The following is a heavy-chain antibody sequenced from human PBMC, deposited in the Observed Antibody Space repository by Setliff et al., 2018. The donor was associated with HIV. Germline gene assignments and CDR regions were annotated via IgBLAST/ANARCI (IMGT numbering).Heavy chain of an antibody. J-gene: IGHJ4*02. CDR2: ISWDGGST. CDR3: AKAIYYYDSSGYFPLEY. D-gene: IGHD3-22*01. CDR1: GFTFDDYA. V-gene: IGHV3-43D*03. Sequence: PGESLKISCAASGFTFDDYAMHWVRQAPGKGLEWVSLISWDGGSTYYADSVKGRFTISRDNSKNSLYLQMNSLRAEDTALYYCAKAIYYYDSSGYFPLEYWGQGTLVTVSS.